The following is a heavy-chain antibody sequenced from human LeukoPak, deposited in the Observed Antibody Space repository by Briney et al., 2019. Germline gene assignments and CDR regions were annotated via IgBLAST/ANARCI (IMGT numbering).Heavy chain of an antibody. CDR1: GFTFSSYS. CDR3: ARSPGYSYSDAFDY. D-gene: IGHD5-18*01. J-gene: IGHJ4*02. V-gene: IGHV3-53*01. CDR2: IYSGGGT. Sequence: GGSLRLSCAASGFTFSSYSMNWVRQAPGKGLEWVSVIYSGGGTYYADSVKGRFTISRDNSKNTLYLQMNSLRAEDTAVYYCARSPGYSYSDAFDYWGQGTLVTVSS.